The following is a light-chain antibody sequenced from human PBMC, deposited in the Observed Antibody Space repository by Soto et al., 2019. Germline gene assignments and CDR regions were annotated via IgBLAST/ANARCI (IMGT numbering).Light chain of an antibody. V-gene: IGKV3-20*01. Sequence: VVKQSPGTLSLTPGERATVSCRASQSVDRSDIAWYQQKPGQAPRLLIYSTSIRAAGIPDRFSVSGSGTDFSLTISRLEPEDFAVYYCQHFGRSPLTFGGGTKVDIK. CDR2: STS. J-gene: IGKJ4*01. CDR3: QHFGRSPLT. CDR1: QSVDRSD.